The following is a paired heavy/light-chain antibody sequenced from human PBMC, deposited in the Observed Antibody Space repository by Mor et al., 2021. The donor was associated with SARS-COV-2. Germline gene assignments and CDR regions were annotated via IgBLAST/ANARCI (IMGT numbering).Light chain of an antibody. CDR3: QSYDSSLSWV. V-gene: IGLV1-40*01. CDR2: GNN. Sequence: QSVLTQPPSVSGAPGQRVTISCTGSSSNIGAGYDVYWYQQLPGTAPKLLIFGNNNRPSGVPDRFSGSKSATSASLAITGLQADDEADYYCQSYDSSLSWVFGGGTKLTVL. CDR1: SSNIGAGYD. J-gene: IGLJ3*02.
Heavy chain of an antibody. V-gene: IGHV3-30*03. CDR3: ARDVAYYDYTGHPLGSGFEI. D-gene: IGHD3-22*01. J-gene: IGHJ3*02. CDR1: GFTFSSYG. Sequence: QVHLVESGGGVVQPGRSLRLSCSASGFTFSSYGMHWVRQAPGKGLEWVAFISFDEIKEYYADSVKGRFTISRDNSENTLYLQVSSLRVEDTASYYCARDVAYYDYTGHPLGSGFEIWGQGTMVTVSS. CDR2: ISFDEIKE.